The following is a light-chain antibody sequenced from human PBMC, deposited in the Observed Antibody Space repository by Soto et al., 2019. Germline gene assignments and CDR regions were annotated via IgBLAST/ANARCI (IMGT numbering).Light chain of an antibody. J-gene: IGLJ2*01. Sequence: QSALTQPRSVSGSPGQSVTISCTGTSSDVGAYNYVSWYQQYPGKAPKLLIYDVTKRPSGVPDRFSGYKSGNTASLTISWLHADDEADYYCCSYAGRYNYVVFGRGTKVTVL. CDR1: SSDVGAYNY. CDR2: DVT. V-gene: IGLV2-11*01. CDR3: CSYAGRYNYVV.